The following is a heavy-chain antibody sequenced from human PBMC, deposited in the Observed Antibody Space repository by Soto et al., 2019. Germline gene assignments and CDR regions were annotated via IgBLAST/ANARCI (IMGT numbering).Heavy chain of an antibody. CDR1: GYTFTAYY. Sequence: QVQLVQSGAEMKKPGASVKVSCEASGYTFTAYYIHWVRQAPGQGLEWMGWINPNGGGTKYAQKFQGRVTMTRDTSSNTAYMELTRLTSDDTAVYYCARAVHTMIQGVRFRVDLWGQGTLVTVSS. CDR2: INPNGGGT. D-gene: IGHD3-10*01. V-gene: IGHV1-2*02. CDR3: ARAVHTMIQGVRFRVDL. J-gene: IGHJ4*02.